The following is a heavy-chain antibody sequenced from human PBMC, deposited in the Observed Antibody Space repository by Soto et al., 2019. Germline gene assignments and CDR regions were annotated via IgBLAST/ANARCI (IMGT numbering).Heavy chain of an antibody. J-gene: IGHJ6*02. D-gene: IGHD6-6*01. V-gene: IGHV3-72*01. CDR2: SRNKANNYAT. CDR1: AFTFSAHH. Sequence: EVLLVESGGGLVQPGGSLRLSCATSAFTFSAHHMVWVRQTPGKGLECVGRSRNKANNYATEYAASVKGRFTISRDDSKNSLYLQMNSLKTEDTAVYYCVRDGGIAARHYYGMDVWGQGTTVTVSS. CDR3: VRDGGIAARHYYGMDV.